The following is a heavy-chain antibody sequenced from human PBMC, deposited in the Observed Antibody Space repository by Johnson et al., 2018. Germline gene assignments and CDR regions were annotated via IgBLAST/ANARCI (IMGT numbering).Heavy chain of an antibody. V-gene: IGHV1-8*01. D-gene: IGHD5-18*01. CDR1: GYTFTSYD. CDR2: MNPNSGNT. CDR3: ARARSWGIQLYYYYYGMDV. J-gene: IGHJ6*02. Sequence: QVQLGESGAEVKKPRASVKVSCKASGYTFTSYDINWVRQATGQGLEWMEWMNPNSGNTGYAQKFQGRVTMTRNTSISTAYMELSSLRTKDTAVYYCARARSWGIQLYYYYYGMDVWGQGTTVTVSS.